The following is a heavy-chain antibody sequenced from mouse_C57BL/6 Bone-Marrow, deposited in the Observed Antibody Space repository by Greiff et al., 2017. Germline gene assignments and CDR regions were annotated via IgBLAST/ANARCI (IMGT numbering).Heavy chain of an antibody. CDR2: INPSSGYT. CDR1: GYTFTSYT. Sequence: QVQLQQSGAELARPGASVQMSCKASGYTFTSYTMHWVKQRPGQGLEWIGYINPSSGYTKYNQKFKDKTTLTADKSSSTAYMQLSILTSEDSAVYYCARYYYNAMDYWGQGTSVTVSS. V-gene: IGHV1-4*01. J-gene: IGHJ4*01. CDR3: ARYYYNAMDY. D-gene: IGHD2-12*01.